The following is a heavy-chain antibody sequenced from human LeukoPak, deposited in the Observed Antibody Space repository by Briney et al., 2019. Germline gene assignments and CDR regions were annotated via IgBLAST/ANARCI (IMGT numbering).Heavy chain of an antibody. J-gene: IGHJ1*01. D-gene: IGHD2-15*01. Sequence: KAGKSLRLSCAAFGFTFDNYAMHWVRHAPGKGLEWVSSISWNSANIAYADSVKGRFTISRDNAKNSLYLQMNSLRPEDMALYYCVKDTSGASQYFQYWGHGTVVTVSP. V-gene: IGHV3-9*03. CDR2: ISWNSANI. CDR1: GFTFDNYA. CDR3: VKDTSGASQYFQY.